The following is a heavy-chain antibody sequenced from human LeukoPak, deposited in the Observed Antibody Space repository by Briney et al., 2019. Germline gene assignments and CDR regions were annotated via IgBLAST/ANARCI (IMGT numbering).Heavy chain of an antibody. J-gene: IGHJ3*02. Sequence: GGSLRLSCAASGFTFSSYGMHWVRQAPGKGLEWVAVISYDGSNKYYADSVKGRFTISRDNSKNTLYLQMNSLRAEDTAVYYRAKIGVDTAIFDAFDIWGQGTMVTVSS. CDR2: ISYDGSNK. CDR1: GFTFSSYG. V-gene: IGHV3-30*18. D-gene: IGHD5-18*01. CDR3: AKIGVDTAIFDAFDI.